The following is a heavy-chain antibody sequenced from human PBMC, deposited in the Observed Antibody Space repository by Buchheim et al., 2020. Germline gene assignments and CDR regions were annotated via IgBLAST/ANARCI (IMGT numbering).Heavy chain of an antibody. CDR3: ARDRPDDNGDNHPMFDF. CDR2: IKNDGTTT. Sequence: EVRLVESGGGVVQSGGSLRLSCAASGFTFSRHWMLWVRQAPGKGPVWVSRIKNDGTTTDHVRPVEGRFSIPRDNAKNTLYLKMDSLRAEDTAMYDCARDRPDDNGDNHPMFDFWGQGTL. J-gene: IGHJ5*01. CDR1: GFTFSRHW. D-gene: IGHD2-8*01. V-gene: IGHV3-74*01.